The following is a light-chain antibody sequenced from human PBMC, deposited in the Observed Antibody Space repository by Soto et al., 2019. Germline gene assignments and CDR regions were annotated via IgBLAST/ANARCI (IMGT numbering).Light chain of an antibody. CDR3: QKYHTAPIT. J-gene: IGKJ5*01. CDR2: TAS. Sequence: DIQLTQSPSSLSASVGDRLTITCRASQVLTNHVAWYQHKPGKGPKLLIYTASTLQSGVPSRFSGSGSGTYFTLTISSLQPEDVATYYCQKYHTAPITFGQGTRLEIK. V-gene: IGKV1-27*01. CDR1: QVLTNH.